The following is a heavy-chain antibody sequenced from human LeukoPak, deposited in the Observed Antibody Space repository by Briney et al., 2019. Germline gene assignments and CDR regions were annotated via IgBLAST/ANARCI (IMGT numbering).Heavy chain of an antibody. J-gene: IGHJ4*02. CDR1: GYDFINYG. CDR3: ARGGPFPSSSSSREYYLDY. Sequence: ASVKVSCKASGYDFINYGISWVRQAPGQGLEWMGWRSIYNGNTDYKLQGRVTMTTDTSASTAYMELRSLRSDDTAVYYCARGGPFPSSSSSREYYLDYWGQGTLVTVSS. D-gene: IGHD6-6*01. CDR2: RSIYNGNT. V-gene: IGHV1-18*01.